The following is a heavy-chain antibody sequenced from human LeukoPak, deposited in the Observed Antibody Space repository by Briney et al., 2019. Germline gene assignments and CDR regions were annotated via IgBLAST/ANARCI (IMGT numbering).Heavy chain of an antibody. CDR1: GGSISSYY. Sequence: SETLSLTCTVSGGSISSYYWSWIRQPAGKGLEWIGRIYTSGSTNYNPSLKSRVTMSVDTSKNQFSLKLSSVTAADTAVYYCVREGGPQKYYYYYGMDVWGQGTTVTVSS. J-gene: IGHJ6*02. D-gene: IGHD3-16*01. V-gene: IGHV4-4*07. CDR3: VREGGPQKYYYYYGMDV. CDR2: IYTSGST.